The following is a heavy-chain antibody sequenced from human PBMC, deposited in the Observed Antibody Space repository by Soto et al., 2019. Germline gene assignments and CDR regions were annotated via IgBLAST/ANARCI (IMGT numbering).Heavy chain of an antibody. V-gene: IGHV3-15*07. D-gene: IGHD2-15*01. CDR3: PADHVTLVVLVASAG. Sequence: GGSLRLSCAASGFTFSNAWMNWVRQAPGKGLEWVGRIKSKTDGGTTDCAAPVKGRFTISRHDSKRTLYLQMNSLKTADTAEYYGPADHVTLVVLVASAGWGKGTWDPVS. J-gene: IGHJ4*02. CDR1: GFTFSNAW. CDR2: IKSKTDGGTT.